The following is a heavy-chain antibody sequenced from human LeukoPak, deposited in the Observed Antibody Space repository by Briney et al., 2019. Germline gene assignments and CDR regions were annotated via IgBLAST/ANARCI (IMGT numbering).Heavy chain of an antibody. CDR3: ARGRLGPSFSVSHFDL. D-gene: IGHD3-3*02. Sequence: GGSLRLSCATSGFTFVDYGLSSVRRAPGKGLEWLCAINYNGAITDYADSVKGRFTISRDNAKNSLYLRMDSLRAEDTALYYCARGRLGPSFSVSHFDLWGQGTLVTVSS. J-gene: IGHJ4*02. V-gene: IGHV3-20*04. CDR1: GFTFVDYG. CDR2: INYNGAIT.